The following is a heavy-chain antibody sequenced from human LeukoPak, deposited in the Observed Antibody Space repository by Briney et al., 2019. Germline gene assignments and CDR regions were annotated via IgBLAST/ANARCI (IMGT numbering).Heavy chain of an antibody. D-gene: IGHD3-10*01. Sequence: ASETLSLTCAVYGGSFSGYHWSWIRQPPGKGLEWIGEINHSGSTNYNPSLKSRVTISVDTSRNQFSLKLNSVTAADKAVYYCAKSNGYGLVGIWGQGTMVTVSS. J-gene: IGHJ3*02. V-gene: IGHV4-34*01. CDR1: GGSFSGYH. CDR2: INHSGST. CDR3: AKSNGYGLVGI.